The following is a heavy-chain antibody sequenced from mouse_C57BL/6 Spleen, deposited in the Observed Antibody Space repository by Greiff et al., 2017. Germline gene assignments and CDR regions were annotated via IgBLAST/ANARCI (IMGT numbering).Heavy chain of an antibody. CDR3: ARKGVGPFDY. D-gene: IGHD3-3*01. CDR2: IDPSDSET. J-gene: IGHJ2*01. V-gene: IGHV1-52*01. Sequence: HVQLQQPGAELVRPGSSVKLSCKASGYTFTSYWMHWVKQRPIQGLEWIGNIDPSDSETHYNQKFKDKATLTVDKSSSTAYMQLSSLTSEDSAVYYCARKGVGPFDYWGQGTTLTVSS. CDR1: GYTFTSYW.